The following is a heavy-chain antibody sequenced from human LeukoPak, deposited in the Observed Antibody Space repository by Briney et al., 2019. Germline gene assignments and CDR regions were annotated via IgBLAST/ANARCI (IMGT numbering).Heavy chain of an antibody. CDR1: GGSISSGGYY. Sequence: SETLSLTCTVSGGSISSGGYYWSWIRQHPGKGLGWIGYIYYSGSTYYNPSLKSRVTISVDTSKNQFSLKLSSVTAADTAVYYCARNRYGDYVLDYWGQGTLVTVSS. CDR3: ARNRYGDYVLDY. V-gene: IGHV4-31*03. CDR2: IYYSGST. D-gene: IGHD4-17*01. J-gene: IGHJ4*02.